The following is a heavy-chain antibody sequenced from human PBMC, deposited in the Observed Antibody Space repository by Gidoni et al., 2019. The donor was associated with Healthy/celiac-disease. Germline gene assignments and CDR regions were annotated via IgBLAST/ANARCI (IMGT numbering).Heavy chain of an antibody. CDR2: INPNSGGT. V-gene: IGHV1-2*04. D-gene: IGHD6-13*01. CDR1: GYTFTGYY. CDR3: ARAGIAAAENTYYYYGMDV. Sequence: QVQLVQSGAEVKKPGASVKVSCKASGYTFTGYYMHWVRQAPGQGLEWMGWINPNSGGTNYAQKFQGWVTMTRDTSISTAYMELSRLRSDDTAVYYCARAGIAAAENTYYYYGMDVWGQGTTVTVSS. J-gene: IGHJ6*02.